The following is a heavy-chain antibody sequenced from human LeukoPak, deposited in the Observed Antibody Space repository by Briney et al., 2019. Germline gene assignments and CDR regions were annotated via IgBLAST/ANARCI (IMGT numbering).Heavy chain of an antibody. Sequence: SETLSLTCTVSGGSISSYYWSWIRQPPGKGLEWIGYIYYSGSTTYNSSLRSRVTISIDTSKNHFSLKLTSVTAADTAVYYCARDRLVGATPLFDYWGQGTLVTVSA. CDR1: GGSISSYY. CDR2: IYYSGST. V-gene: IGHV4-59*01. J-gene: IGHJ4*02. D-gene: IGHD1-26*01. CDR3: ARDRLVGATPLFDY.